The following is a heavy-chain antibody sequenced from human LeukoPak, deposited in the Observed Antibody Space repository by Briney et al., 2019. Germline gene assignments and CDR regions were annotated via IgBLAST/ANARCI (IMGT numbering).Heavy chain of an antibody. V-gene: IGHV2-5*02. J-gene: IGHJ4*02. D-gene: IGHD3-10*01. CDR1: GFSLSASGVG. CDR2: IYWDDDK. Sequence: SVPTLVNPTQTLTLTCTFSGFSLSASGVGVGWIRQPPGKALEWLALIYWDDDKRYSPSLKSRLTITKDTSKNQVVLTMTNMDPVDTATYYCAHMSTMVRGVTYYFNYWGQGTLVTVSS. CDR3: AHMSTMVRGVTYYFNY.